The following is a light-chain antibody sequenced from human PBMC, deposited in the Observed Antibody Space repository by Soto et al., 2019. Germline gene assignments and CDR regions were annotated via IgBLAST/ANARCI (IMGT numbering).Light chain of an antibody. V-gene: IGLV2-14*01. CDR3: SSSTTNSTVL. CDR1: SGDVGGYNY. CDR2: EVS. Sequence: QSALTQPASVSGSPGQSITISCTGTSGDVGGYNYVSWYQQHPGKAPKLMIYEVSHRPSGVSHRFSGSKSGNTASLTISGLQAEDEADYFCSSSTTNSTVLFRGGTKLTVL. J-gene: IGLJ2*01.